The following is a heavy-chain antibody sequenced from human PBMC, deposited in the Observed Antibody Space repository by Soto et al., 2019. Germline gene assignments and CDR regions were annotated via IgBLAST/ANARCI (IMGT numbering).Heavy chain of an antibody. CDR3: ARSVWPSTCSTPSCSIFDP. D-gene: IGHD2-2*01. CDR2: IWYDGSKT. CDR1: VFTFSNYG. Sequence: GGSLRLSCAASVFTFSNYGMHWVRQGPGKGLECVSLIWYDGSKTSHADSVKGRFTISRDNSQSTLYLQMNSLAVEDTAVYFCARSVWPSTCSTPSCSIFDPWGNGTMVTVSS. V-gene: IGHV3-33*01. J-gene: IGHJ5*02.